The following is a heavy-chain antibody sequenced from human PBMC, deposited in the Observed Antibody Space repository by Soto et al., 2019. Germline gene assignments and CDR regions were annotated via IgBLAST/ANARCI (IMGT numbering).Heavy chain of an antibody. J-gene: IGHJ3*01. Sequence: EVQLLESGGGSVQPGGSLRLSCAASRLSLTNFAMAWVRQAPGKGLEWVSTLIVSGGTAYYADSVKGRFTISRDISKNTLYLQMNSLRAEDTAIYYCAKRHYGDSRSSGPFHVWGQGTKVTVSS. CDR1: RLSLTNFA. V-gene: IGHV3-23*01. CDR3: AKRHYGDSRSSGPFHV. D-gene: IGHD4-17*01. CDR2: LIVSGGTA.